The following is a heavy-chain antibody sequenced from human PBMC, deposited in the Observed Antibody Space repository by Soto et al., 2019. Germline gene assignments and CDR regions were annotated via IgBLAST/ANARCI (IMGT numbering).Heavy chain of an antibody. Sequence: GSLRVSGAASGFTISGNYITWVRQAPGKGLEWVSVIFSGDNTFYSDSVKGRFTISRDSSKNTVYLQMNRLRGDDTAVYFCATGLTLPVRPSFDTWGQGTLVTVYS. CDR1: GFTISGNY. CDR3: ATGLTLPVRPSFDT. D-gene: IGHD2-21*02. J-gene: IGHJ5*02. V-gene: IGHV3-53*01. CDR2: IFSGDNT.